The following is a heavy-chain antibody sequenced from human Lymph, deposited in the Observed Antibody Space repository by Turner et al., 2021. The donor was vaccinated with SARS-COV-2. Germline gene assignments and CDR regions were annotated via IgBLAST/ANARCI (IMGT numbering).Heavy chain of an antibody. J-gene: IGHJ4*02. D-gene: IGHD1-1*01. Sequence: QVQLVQSGAEVKKPGSSVKVSCKASGGTFSTYAISWVRQAPGQGLEWLGGTIPIFGIANYEQKFKGRVTITADKFTSTAYMELSSLRSEYTAVYYCARDATGPLGYWGRGTLVTVSS. CDR3: ARDATGPLGY. CDR2: TIPIFGIA. V-gene: IGHV1-69*10. CDR1: GGTFSTYA.